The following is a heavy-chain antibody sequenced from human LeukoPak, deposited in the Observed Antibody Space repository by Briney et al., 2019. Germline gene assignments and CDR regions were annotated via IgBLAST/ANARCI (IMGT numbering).Heavy chain of an antibody. CDR2: IWYDGSNK. J-gene: IGHJ4*02. D-gene: IGHD5-12*01. CDR3: AREGDRSGYDYPPQYYFGY. Sequence: AGRSLRLSCAASGFTFSSYGMHWVRQAPGKGLEWVAVIWYDGSNKYYADSVKGRFTISRDNSKNTLYLQMNSLRAEDTAVYYCAREGDRSGYDYPPQYYFGYWGQGTLVTVSS. V-gene: IGHV3-33*01. CDR1: GFTFSSYG.